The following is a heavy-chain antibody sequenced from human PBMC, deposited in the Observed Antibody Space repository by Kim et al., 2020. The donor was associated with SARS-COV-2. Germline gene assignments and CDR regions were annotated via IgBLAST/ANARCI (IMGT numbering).Heavy chain of an antibody. CDR1: GFTFGDYA. D-gene: IGHD3-10*01. CDR2: IRSKAYGGTT. Sequence: GGSLRLSCTASGFTFGDYAMSWFRQAPGKGLEWVGFIRSKAYGGTTEYAASVKGRFTISRDDSKSIAYLQMNSLKTEDTAVYYCTRDRAYYGSGSYYRPSYYYYGMDVWGQGTTVTVSS. CDR3: TRDRAYYGSGSYYRPSYYYYGMDV. J-gene: IGHJ6*02. V-gene: IGHV3-49*03.